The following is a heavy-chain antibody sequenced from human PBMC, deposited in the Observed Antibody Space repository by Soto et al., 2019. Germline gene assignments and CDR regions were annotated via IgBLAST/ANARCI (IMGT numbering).Heavy chain of an antibody. CDR2: FSGTGGNT. CDR1: GFTFTSYG. V-gene: IGHV3-23*01. J-gene: IGHJ6*02. CDR3: ARGGCMDV. Sequence: EVQLLESGGGLLQPGGSLRLACEASGFTFTSYGMSWVRQAPGKGLEWVSSFSGTGGNTYYADSVKGRFTISRDNFKTKLYLQMNSLRPDDTAVYYGARGGCMDVWGQGTTVTVSS.